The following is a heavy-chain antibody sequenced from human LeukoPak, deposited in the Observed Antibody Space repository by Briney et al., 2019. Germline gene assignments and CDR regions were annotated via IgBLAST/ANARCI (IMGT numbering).Heavy chain of an antibody. CDR2: ISYDGSNK. Sequence: GGSLRLSCAASGFTFSSYAMHWVRQAPGKGLDWVAVISYDGSNKYYADSVKGRFTISRDNAKNSLYLQMNSLRAEDTAVYYCARDPSITIFGVVIIPYYMDVWGKGTTVTVSS. D-gene: IGHD3-3*01. V-gene: IGHV3-30-3*01. CDR3: ARDPSITIFGVVIIPYYMDV. J-gene: IGHJ6*03. CDR1: GFTFSSYA.